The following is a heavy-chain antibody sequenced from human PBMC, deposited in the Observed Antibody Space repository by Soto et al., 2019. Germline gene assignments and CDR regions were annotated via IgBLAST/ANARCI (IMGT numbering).Heavy chain of an antibody. D-gene: IGHD6-6*01. CDR2: ISYDGSNK. CDR1: GSTFSSYG. CDR3: AKDISSSEYYYYGMDV. Sequence: GGSLRLSCAASGSTFSSYGMHWVRQAPGKGLEWVAVISYDGSNKYYADSVKGRFTISRDNSKNTLYLQMNSLRAEDTAVYYCAKDISSSEYYYYGMDVWGQGTTVTVSS. J-gene: IGHJ6*02. V-gene: IGHV3-30*18.